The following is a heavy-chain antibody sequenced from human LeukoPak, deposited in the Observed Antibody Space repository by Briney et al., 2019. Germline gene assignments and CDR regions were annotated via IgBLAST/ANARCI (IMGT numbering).Heavy chain of an antibody. CDR2: INPSGGST. V-gene: IGHV1-46*01. Sequence: ASVKVSCKASGYTFTDYYMHWVRQAPGQGLEWMGIINPSGGSTSYAQKFQGRVTMTRDTSTSTVYMELSSLRSEDTAVYYCARAPITMVRGVITMNWFDPWGQGTLVTVSS. CDR3: ARAPITMVRGVITMNWFDP. J-gene: IGHJ5*02. CDR1: GYTFTDYY. D-gene: IGHD3-10*01.